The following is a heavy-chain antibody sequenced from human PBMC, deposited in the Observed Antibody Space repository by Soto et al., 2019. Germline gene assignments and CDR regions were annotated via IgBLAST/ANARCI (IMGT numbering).Heavy chain of an antibody. D-gene: IGHD6-13*01. CDR1: VFTCDDYT. J-gene: IGHJ4*02. CDR2: ISWDGGST. V-gene: IGHV3-43*01. CDR3: AKDIGRGYSSSWYLSGFDY. Sequence: PWWSLRLSCAASVFTCDDYTMHWFRQAPGKGLEWVSLISWDGGSTYYADSVKGRFTISRDNSKNSLYLQMNSLRTEDTALYYCAKDIGRGYSSSWYLSGFDYWGQGTLVTVSS.